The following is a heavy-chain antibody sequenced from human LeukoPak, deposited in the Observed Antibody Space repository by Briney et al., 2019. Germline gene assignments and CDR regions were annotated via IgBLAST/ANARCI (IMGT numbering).Heavy chain of an antibody. J-gene: IGHJ5*02. Sequence: SETLSLTCTVSGGSISSYYWSWIRQPPGKGREWIGYIYYSGSTNYNPSLKSRVTISVDTSKNQFSLKLSSVTAADTAVYYCAKTGDYYGSGSYRNWFDPWGQGTLVTVSS. CDR2: IYYSGST. V-gene: IGHV4-59*08. CDR3: AKTGDYYGSGSYRNWFDP. CDR1: GGSISSYY. D-gene: IGHD3-10*01.